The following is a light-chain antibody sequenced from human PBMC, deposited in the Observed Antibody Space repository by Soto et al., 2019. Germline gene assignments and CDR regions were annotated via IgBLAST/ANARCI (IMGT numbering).Light chain of an antibody. J-gene: IGLJ1*01. V-gene: IGLV2-8*01. CDR1: SSDVGVYNY. Sequence: QCALTQPPSASGSPGQSVTISCTGTSSDVGVYNYVSWYQQHPGKAPKLMIYEVSKRPSGVPDRFSGSKSGNPASLTVSGLQAEDEADYYCSSYAGFNNPGVFGTGTKVTVL. CDR3: SSYAGFNNPGV. CDR2: EVS.